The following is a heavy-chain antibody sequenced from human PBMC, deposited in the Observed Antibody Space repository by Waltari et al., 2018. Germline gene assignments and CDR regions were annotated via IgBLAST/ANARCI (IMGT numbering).Heavy chain of an antibody. Sequence: QVQLQQRGAGLLRPSETLSLTCAVDSGSLGGRWWSWIRKPPGKGLEWIGESNESGYTYYKPSLRSRAAISVDTSRNQFSLKLSFVTAADTGVYYCARHRHPGNSFDMWGQGTVTVSS. D-gene: IGHD2-21*01. J-gene: IGHJ3*02. CDR3: ARHRHPGNSFDM. V-gene: IGHV4-34*01. CDR2: SNESGYT. CDR1: SGSLGGRW.